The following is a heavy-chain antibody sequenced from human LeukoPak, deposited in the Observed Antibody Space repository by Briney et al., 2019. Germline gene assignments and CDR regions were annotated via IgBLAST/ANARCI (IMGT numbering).Heavy chain of an antibody. Sequence: SVKVSCKASGYTFTSYYMHWVRQGPGQGLEWMGIINPSGGSTSYAQKFQGRVTMTRDTSTSTVYMELSSLRSEDTAVYYCAKVGGGWEGWFDPWGQGTLVTVSS. V-gene: IGHV1-46*01. D-gene: IGHD2-15*01. J-gene: IGHJ5*02. CDR3: AKVGGGWEGWFDP. CDR2: INPSGGST. CDR1: GYTFTSYY.